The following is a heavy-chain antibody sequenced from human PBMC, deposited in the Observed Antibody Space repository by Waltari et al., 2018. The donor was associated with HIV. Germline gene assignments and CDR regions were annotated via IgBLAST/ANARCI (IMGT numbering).Heavy chain of an antibody. Sequence: QVQLQESGPGLVKPSQTLSLTCTVSGGSISSGSYHWSWIRRPAGKGLEWIGRLSTRGSTDYNPSLKSRATISGDTSKNQFSLKLSSVTAADTAVYYCARAVVGGYDLGNNWFDPWGQGTLVTVSS. V-gene: IGHV4-61*02. D-gene: IGHD5-12*01. J-gene: IGHJ5*02. CDR2: LSTRGST. CDR3: ARAVVGGYDLGNNWFDP. CDR1: GGSISSGSYH.